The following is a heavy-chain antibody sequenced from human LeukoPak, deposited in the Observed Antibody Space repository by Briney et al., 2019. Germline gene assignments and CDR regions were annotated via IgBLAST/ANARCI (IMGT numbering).Heavy chain of an antibody. J-gene: IGHJ4*01. CDR1: GFTFSTSW. CDR3: ARGRNGFFDY. CDR2: INGDGGRT. Sequence: PGGSLRLSCAASGFTFSTSWMHWVRQAPGKGVVWVSQINGDGGRTRYADSVKGRLSISRDNAKNTVYLQMNSLRTDDTAMYYCARGRNGFFDYWGHGTLVTVSS. V-gene: IGHV3-74*01. D-gene: IGHD5-24*01.